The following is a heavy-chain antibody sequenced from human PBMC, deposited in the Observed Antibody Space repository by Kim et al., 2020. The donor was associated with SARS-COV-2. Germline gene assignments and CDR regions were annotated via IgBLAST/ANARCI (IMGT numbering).Heavy chain of an antibody. J-gene: IGHJ4*02. V-gene: IGHV4-61*03. Sequence: PHLRSRVTTSVGTSKNHFSLKLGSVTAADTAVYYCARRAVAGTRGVDYWGQGTLVTVSS. D-gene: IGHD6-19*01. CDR3: ARRAVAGTRGVDY.